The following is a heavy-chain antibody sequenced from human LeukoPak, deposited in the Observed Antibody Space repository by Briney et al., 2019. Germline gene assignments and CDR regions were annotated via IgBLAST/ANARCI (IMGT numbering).Heavy chain of an antibody. Sequence: PGGSLRLSCAASGFTFSSYAMHWVRQAPGRRLEWMGWINAGSGNTRYSQNFQGRVTITRDTSANTAYMELGSLRSEDTAVYYCARDRLITKQQPFLSFDPWGQGTLVTVSS. CDR2: INAGSGNT. D-gene: IGHD3-16*01. V-gene: IGHV1-3*01. CDR1: GFTFSSYA. J-gene: IGHJ5*02. CDR3: ARDRLITKQQPFLSFDP.